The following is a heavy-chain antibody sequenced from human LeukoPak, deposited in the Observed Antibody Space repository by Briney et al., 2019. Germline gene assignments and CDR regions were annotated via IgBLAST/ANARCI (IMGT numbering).Heavy chain of an antibody. D-gene: IGHD3-22*01. CDR1: GFTFDDYA. CDR2: ISWNSGSI. Sequence: GGSLRLSCAVSGFTFDDYAMHWVRQAPGKGLEWVSGISWNSGSIGYADSVKGRFTISRDNAKNSLYLQMNSLRAEDTAVYYCARSGSSGYWAYYFDYWGQGTLVTVSS. V-gene: IGHV3-9*01. J-gene: IGHJ4*02. CDR3: ARSGSSGYWAYYFDY.